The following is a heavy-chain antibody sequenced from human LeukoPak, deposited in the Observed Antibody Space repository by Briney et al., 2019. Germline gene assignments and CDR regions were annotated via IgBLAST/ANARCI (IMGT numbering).Heavy chain of an antibody. D-gene: IGHD3-16*01. CDR3: ARVGGGLTSTTYWFDP. V-gene: IGHV1-18*01. J-gene: IGHJ5*02. CDR2: ISAYNGNT. CDR1: GYTFTSYG. Sequence: ASVKVSCKASGYTFTSYGISWVRQAPGQGLEWMGWISAYNGNTNYAQKLQGRVTMTTDTSTSTAYMELRSLRSDDTAAYYCARVGGGLTSTTYWFDPWGQGTLVTVSS.